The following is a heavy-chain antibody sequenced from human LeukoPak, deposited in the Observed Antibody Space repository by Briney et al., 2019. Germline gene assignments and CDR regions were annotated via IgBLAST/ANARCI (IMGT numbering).Heavy chain of an antibody. J-gene: IGHJ4*02. V-gene: IGHV1-46*01. CDR1: GYTFTSYY. D-gene: IGHD4-11*01. CDR2: INPIGGTT. CDR3: ARQQGLQNLNFDY. Sequence: ASVKVSCKASGYTFTSYYIHWVRQAPGQGLEWMGIINPIGGTTDYAQKFQGRVTMTRDTSTSTVYMELSSLGSEDTAVYYCARQQGLQNLNFDYWGQGTLVTVSS.